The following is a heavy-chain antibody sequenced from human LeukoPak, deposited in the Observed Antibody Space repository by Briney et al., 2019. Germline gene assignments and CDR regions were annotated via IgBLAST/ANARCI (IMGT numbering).Heavy chain of an antibody. Sequence: PSETLSLTCTVSGGSISSYYWSWIRQPPGKGLEWIGYIYYSGSTNYNPSLKSRVTISVDTSKNQFSLKLSSVTAADTAVYYCAGGASSGYYYYYYYMDVWGKGTTVTVSS. V-gene: IGHV4-59*01. D-gene: IGHD3-22*01. J-gene: IGHJ6*03. CDR1: GGSISSYY. CDR2: IYYSGST. CDR3: AGGASSGYYYYYYYMDV.